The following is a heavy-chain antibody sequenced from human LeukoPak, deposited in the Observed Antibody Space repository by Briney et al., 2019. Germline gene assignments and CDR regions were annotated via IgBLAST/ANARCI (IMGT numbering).Heavy chain of an antibody. CDR3: ARGGYYYGSSGYSPPFDY. V-gene: IGHV3-64*01. J-gene: IGHJ4*02. Sequence: PGGSLRLSCAASGFTFSRYAMHWVRQAAGKGLEYVSAISSNGGSTYYANSVKGRFTISRDNSKNTLYLQMGSLRAEDMAVYYCARGGYYYGSSGYSPPFDYWGQGTLVTVSS. CDR2: ISSNGGST. CDR1: GFTFSRYA. D-gene: IGHD3-22*01.